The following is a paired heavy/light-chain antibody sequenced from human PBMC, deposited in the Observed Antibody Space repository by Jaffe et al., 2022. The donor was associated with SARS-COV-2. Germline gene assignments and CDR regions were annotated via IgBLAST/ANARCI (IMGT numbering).Light chain of an antibody. Sequence: QSVLTQPPSVSAAPGQKVTISCSGSSSNIGSNYVSWYQQLPGTVPKLLIHDNSKRPSGIPDQFSGSKSGTSATLGITGLQTGDEADYYCGTWDSGLSVWVFGGGTKVTVL. J-gene: IGLJ3*02. CDR1: SSNIGSNY. V-gene: IGLV1-51*01. CDR2: DNS. CDR3: GTWDSGLSVWV.
Heavy chain of an antibody. CDR1: GFTFSRSG. Sequence: QVQLVESGGGVVQPGRSLRLSCVASGFTFSRSGMHWVRQAPAKGLEWVAIIWFDGSKKYYGDSVKGRFSISRDNSKDTLYLEMNSLRAEDTAVYYCTRPAPYYSGYAQSSGMDVWGQGTTVTVSS. D-gene: IGHD5-12*01. CDR2: IWFDGSKK. CDR3: TRPAPYYSGYAQSSGMDV. J-gene: IGHJ6*02. V-gene: IGHV3-33*01.